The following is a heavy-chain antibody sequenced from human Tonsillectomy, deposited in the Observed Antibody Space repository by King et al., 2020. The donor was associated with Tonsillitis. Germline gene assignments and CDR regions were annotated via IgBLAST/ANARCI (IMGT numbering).Heavy chain of an antibody. D-gene: IGHD6-6*01. V-gene: IGHV3-30*04. J-gene: IGHJ3*02. CDR3: ASLYSSSGDAFDI. CDR1: GFTFSSYA. Sequence: VQLVESGGGVVQPGRSLRLSCAASGFTFSSYAMHWVRQAPGKGLEWVAVISYDGSNKYYADSVKGRFTTSRDNSKNTLYLQMNSLRAEDTAVYYCASLYSSSGDAFDIWGQGTMVTVSS. CDR2: ISYDGSNK.